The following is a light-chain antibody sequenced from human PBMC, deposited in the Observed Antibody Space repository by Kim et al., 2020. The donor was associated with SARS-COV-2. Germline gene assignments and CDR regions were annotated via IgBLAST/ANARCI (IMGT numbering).Light chain of an antibody. CDR3: HQYDTSPLT. J-gene: IGKJ1*01. CDR1: QSVSSNA. CDR2: GAF. V-gene: IGKV3-20*01. Sequence: CQGASATPSCEASQSVSSNAMAWYQQKPGQAPRLLIFGAFIRATGIPDRFTGSGSGTDFTLTISRLEPEDFAVYYCHQYDTSPLTFGQGTKVDIK.